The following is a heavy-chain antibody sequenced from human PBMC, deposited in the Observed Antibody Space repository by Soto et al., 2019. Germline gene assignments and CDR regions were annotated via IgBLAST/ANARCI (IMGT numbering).Heavy chain of an antibody. CDR3: ARGDNWNYSAFDI. V-gene: IGHV4-59*01. J-gene: IGHJ3*02. CDR1: GGSISSYY. Sequence: PSETLSLTCTVSGGSISSYYWSWIRQPPGKGLEWIGYIYYSGRTNYNPSLKSRVAISVDTSKNQFSLKLSSVTAADTAVYYCARGDNWNYSAFDIWGQGTMVTVSS. D-gene: IGHD1-7*01. CDR2: IYYSGRT.